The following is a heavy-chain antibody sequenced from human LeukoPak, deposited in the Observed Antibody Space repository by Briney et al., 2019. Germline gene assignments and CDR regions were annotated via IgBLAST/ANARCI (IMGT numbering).Heavy chain of an antibody. D-gene: IGHD3-9*01. J-gene: IGHJ6*02. CDR3: AREPIYYDILTGYYHQGYYYGMDV. Sequence: PSETLSLTCAVYGGSFSGYYWSWIRQPPGKGLEWIGEINHSGSTNYNPSLKSRVTISVDTSKNQFSLKLSSVTAADTAVYYCAREPIYYDILTGYYHQGYYYGMDVWGQGTTVTVSS. CDR1: GGSFSGYY. V-gene: IGHV4-34*01. CDR2: INHSGST.